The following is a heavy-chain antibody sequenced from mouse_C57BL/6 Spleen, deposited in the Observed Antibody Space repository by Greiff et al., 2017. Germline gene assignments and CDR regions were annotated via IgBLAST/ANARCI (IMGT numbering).Heavy chain of an antibody. V-gene: IGHV1-52*01. CDR1: GYTFTSYW. CDR2: IDPSDSET. D-gene: IGHD1-1*01. CDR3: ARSNYYGSSPFEG. Sequence: QVQLKQPGAELVRPGSSVKLSCKASGYTFTSYWMRWVKQRPIQGLEWIGNIDPSDSETHYNQKFKDKATLTVDKSSSTAYMQLSSLTSEDSAVYYCARSNYYGSSPFEGWGQGTLVTVSA. J-gene: IGHJ3*01.